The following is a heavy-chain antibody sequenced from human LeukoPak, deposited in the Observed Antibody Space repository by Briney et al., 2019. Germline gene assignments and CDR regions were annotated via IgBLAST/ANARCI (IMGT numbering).Heavy chain of an antibody. Sequence: SETLSLTCAVSGGSISSSNWWSWVRQPPGKGLEWIGEIYHSGSTNYNPSLKSRVTISVDKSKNQFSLKLSSVTAADTAVYYCARDAAGWYSSYALYYFDYWGQGTLVTVSS. J-gene: IGHJ4*02. V-gene: IGHV4-4*02. D-gene: IGHD5-12*01. CDR1: GGSISSSNW. CDR3: ARDAAGWYSSYALYYFDY. CDR2: IYHSGST.